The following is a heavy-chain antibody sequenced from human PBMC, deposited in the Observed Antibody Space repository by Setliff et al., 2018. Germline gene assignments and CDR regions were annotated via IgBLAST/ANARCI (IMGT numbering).Heavy chain of an antibody. CDR3: ARDADNYDTSENPISDY. J-gene: IGHJ4*02. CDR2: INAYNGDT. V-gene: IGHV1-18*01. D-gene: IGHD3-22*01. CDR1: GYTFTNYG. Sequence: VKVSCKASGYTFTNYGISWVRQAPGQGLEWMAYINAYNGDTYYAENLQVRVTVSTDTSTTTTYMELRNLRSDDTAVYYCARDADNYDTSENPISDYWGQGTLVTVSS.